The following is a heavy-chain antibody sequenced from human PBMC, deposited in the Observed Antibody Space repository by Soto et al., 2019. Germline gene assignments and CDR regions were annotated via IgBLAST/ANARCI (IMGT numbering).Heavy chain of an antibody. CDR2: INHSGST. CDR1: GGSFSGYY. CDR3: ARGNCSGGSCYYRAEYFQH. V-gene: IGHV4-34*01. Sequence: SETLSLTCAVYGGSFSGYYWSWIRQPPGKGLEWIGEINHSGSTNYNPSLKSRVTISVDTSKNQFSLKLSSVTAADTAVYYCARGNCSGGSCYYRAEYFQHWGQGTLVTVS. J-gene: IGHJ1*01. D-gene: IGHD2-15*01.